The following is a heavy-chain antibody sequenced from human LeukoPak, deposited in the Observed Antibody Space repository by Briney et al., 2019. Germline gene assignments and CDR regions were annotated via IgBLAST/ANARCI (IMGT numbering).Heavy chain of an antibody. CDR2: ISAYNGNT. D-gene: IGHD3-10*01. Sequence: ASVKVSCKASGYTFTSYGNSWVRQAPGQGLEWMGCISAYNGNTNDAQKLQGRVTMITDTSTSTAYMELRSLRSDDTAVYYCARFSFGRTMAADYWGQGTLGTVSS. V-gene: IGHV1-18*01. J-gene: IGHJ4*02. CDR1: GYTFTSYG. CDR3: ARFSFGRTMAADY.